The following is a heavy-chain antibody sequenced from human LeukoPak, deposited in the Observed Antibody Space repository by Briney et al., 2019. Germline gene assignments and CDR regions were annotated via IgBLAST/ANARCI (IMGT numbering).Heavy chain of an antibody. D-gene: IGHD6-6*01. V-gene: IGHV3-7*01. CDR1: GFIFSRYL. CDR2: LKEDGSQI. CDR3: ARIGYSSSSFDF. J-gene: IGHJ4*02. Sequence: GGSLRLSRAASGFIFSRYLMSWVRQAPGTGREWVGNLKEDGSQIYSVDSVKGRFSISRDNVKNSLYLQMNSLRAEDTAVYYCARIGYSSSSFDFWGKGTLVTVSS.